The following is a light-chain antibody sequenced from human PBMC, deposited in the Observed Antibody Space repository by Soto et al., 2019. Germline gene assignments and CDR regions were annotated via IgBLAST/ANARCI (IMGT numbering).Light chain of an antibody. CDR2: DVS. J-gene: IGLJ1*01. Sequence: VLPEPAPISWSPGQSIPIPFTGTRSVVGGYSYVSWYQQQPGKAPKLVISDVSNRPSGVSDRFSGSKSGNTASLTISGLQTEDEADYYCASYTTSSTYVFGTGTKVTVL. CDR1: RSVVGGYSY. V-gene: IGLV2-14*01. CDR3: ASYTTSSTYV.